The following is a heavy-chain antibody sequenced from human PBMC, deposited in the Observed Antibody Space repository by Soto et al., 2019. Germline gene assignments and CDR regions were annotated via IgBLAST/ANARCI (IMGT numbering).Heavy chain of an antibody. Sequence: EVQLVESGGGLVQPGGSLRLSCAASGFTFSSYWMSWVRQAPGKGLEWVANIKQDGSEKYYVDSVKGRFTISRDNAKNSLYLQMNSLRAEDTAVYYCARGDDMITFGGVIALFDYWGQGTLVTVSS. CDR1: GFTFSSYW. D-gene: IGHD3-16*02. CDR3: ARGDDMITFGGVIALFDY. J-gene: IGHJ4*02. V-gene: IGHV3-7*03. CDR2: IKQDGSEK.